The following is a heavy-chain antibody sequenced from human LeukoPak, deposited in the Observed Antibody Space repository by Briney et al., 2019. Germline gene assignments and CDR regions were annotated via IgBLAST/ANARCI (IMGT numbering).Heavy chain of an antibody. D-gene: IGHD2-2*01. CDR1: GFTVSSNY. V-gene: IGHV3-53*01. J-gene: IGHJ4*02. Sequence: GGSLRLSCAASGFTVSSNYMSWVRQAPGKGLEWVSVIYSGGSTYYADSVKGRFTLSRDNSQNTLYLQMNSLRAEDTAVYYCAKSNIVVVPAATGFDYWGQGTLVTVSS. CDR3: AKSNIVVVPAATGFDY. CDR2: IYSGGST.